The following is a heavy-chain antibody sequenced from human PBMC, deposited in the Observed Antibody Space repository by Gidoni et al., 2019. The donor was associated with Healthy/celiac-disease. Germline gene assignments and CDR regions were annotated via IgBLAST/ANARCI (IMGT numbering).Heavy chain of an antibody. CDR3: AKGGSSGWTPFDP. CDR1: GFIFSSYA. V-gene: IGHV3-23*01. J-gene: IGHJ5*02. Sequence: EVQLLVSGGGLVPHGGSLRLSCAASGFIFSSYAMCGVRQAPGRELVWFSASSCSGGSTYYADSVKGRFTISVDNSKNTLYLQMNSLRAEDTAVYYCAKGGSSGWTPFDPWGQGTLVTVSS. CDR2: SSCSGGST. D-gene: IGHD6-19*01.